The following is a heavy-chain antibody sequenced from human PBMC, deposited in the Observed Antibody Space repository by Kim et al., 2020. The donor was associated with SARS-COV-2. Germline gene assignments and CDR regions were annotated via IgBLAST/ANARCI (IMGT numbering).Heavy chain of an antibody. D-gene: IGHD2-2*01. J-gene: IGHJ6*03. V-gene: IGHV4-34*01. CDR3: ARGHTGVVPAPILGLGPFYYYYNMDV. Sequence: SQTLSLTCAVSGGSLSGYSWNWIRQPPGKGLEWIGEINHSGGTKYSPSLKSRVTMSIDTSKSQFSLRLTSVTAADTPVYFCARGHTGVVPAPILGLGPFYYYYNMDVWGRGTTVTVSS. CDR1: GGSLSGYS. CDR2: INHSGGT.